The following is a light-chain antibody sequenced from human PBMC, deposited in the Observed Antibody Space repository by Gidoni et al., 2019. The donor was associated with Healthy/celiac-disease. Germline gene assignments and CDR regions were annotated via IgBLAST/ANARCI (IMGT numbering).Light chain of an antibody. CDR1: QSISSY. V-gene: IGKV1-39*01. J-gene: IGKJ1*01. Sequence: IQMTQSPSSLSASVGDRVTITCRASQSISSYLNWYQQKPGKAPKLLIYAASSLQSGVPSRFSGSGSGTDFTLTISSLQPADFATYYCQQSYSTPTFGQGTKVEIK. CDR3: QQSYSTPT. CDR2: AAS.